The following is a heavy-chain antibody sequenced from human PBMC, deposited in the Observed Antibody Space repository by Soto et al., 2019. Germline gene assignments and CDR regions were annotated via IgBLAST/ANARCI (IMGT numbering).Heavy chain of an antibody. CDR1: GGSFSGYY. Sequence: SETLSLTCAVYGGSFSGYYWSWIRQPPGKGLEWIGEINHSGSTNYNPSLKSRVTISVDTSKDQFSLKLGSVTAADTAVYYCARGSAGTVDYWGQGTLVTVSS. J-gene: IGHJ4*02. D-gene: IGHD6-13*01. CDR2: INHSGST. CDR3: ARGSAGTVDY. V-gene: IGHV4-34*01.